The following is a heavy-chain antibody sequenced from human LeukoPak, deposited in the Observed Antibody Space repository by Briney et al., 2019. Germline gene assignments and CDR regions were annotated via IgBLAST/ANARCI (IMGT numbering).Heavy chain of an antibody. Sequence: PSETLSLTCAVYGGSFSGYYWSWIRQPPGKGLEWIGEINHSGSTNYNPSLKSRVTISVDTSKNQFSLKLSSVTAADTAVYYCARGLSYDYVWGSYRPLYFDYWGQGTLVTVSS. CDR1: GGSFSGYY. CDR2: INHSGST. CDR3: ARGLSYDYVWGSYRPLYFDY. J-gene: IGHJ4*02. V-gene: IGHV4-34*01. D-gene: IGHD3-16*02.